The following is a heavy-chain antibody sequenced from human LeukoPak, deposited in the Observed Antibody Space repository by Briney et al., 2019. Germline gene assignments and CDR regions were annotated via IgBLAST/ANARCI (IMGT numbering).Heavy chain of an antibody. CDR1: GGSISSGSYY. V-gene: IGHV4-61*10. CDR2: INHSGST. CDR3: ARLKGIQLWLQPHDAFDI. D-gene: IGHD5-18*01. Sequence: PSETLSLTCTVSGGSISSGSYYWSWIRQPAGKGLEWIGEINHSGSTNYNPSLKSRVTISVDTSKNQFSLKLSSVTAADTAVYYCARLKGIQLWLQPHDAFDIWGQGTMVTVSS. J-gene: IGHJ3*02.